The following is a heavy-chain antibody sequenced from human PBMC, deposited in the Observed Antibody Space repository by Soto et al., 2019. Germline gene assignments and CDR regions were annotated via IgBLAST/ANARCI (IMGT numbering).Heavy chain of an antibody. V-gene: IGHV1-69*13. CDR1: GGTFSSYA. CDR3: ARERPRISGEVGACPFDY. D-gene: IGHD1-26*01. J-gene: IGHJ4*02. Sequence: ASVNVSCKSSGGTFSSYAISWVRQGPGQGLECMGGIIPIFGTANYAQKFQGRVTITADESTSTAYMELSSLRSEDTAVYYCARERPRISGEVGACPFDYWGQGTLVTVSS. CDR2: IIPIFGTA.